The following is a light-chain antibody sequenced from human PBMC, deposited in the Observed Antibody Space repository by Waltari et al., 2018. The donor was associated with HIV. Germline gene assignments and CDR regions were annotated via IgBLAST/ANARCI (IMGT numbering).Light chain of an antibody. CDR1: HSILYNSNNNSY. Sequence: DIVMTQSPDSLAVSLGERATVNCRSTHSILYNSNNNSYLGWYQQKPGQPPKLLIYWASTRASRTPDRFTCSGSGTDFALTISSLQAEDAAVDYCQQYFSAPPTFGQGTKV. J-gene: IGKJ1*01. CDR3: QQYFSAPPT. CDR2: WAS. V-gene: IGKV4-1*01.